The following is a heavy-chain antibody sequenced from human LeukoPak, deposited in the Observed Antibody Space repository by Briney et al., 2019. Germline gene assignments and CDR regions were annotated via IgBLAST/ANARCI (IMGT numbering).Heavy chain of an antibody. D-gene: IGHD3-16*02. CDR2: INPSGSST. J-gene: IGHJ5*02. V-gene: IGHV1-46*01. CDR1: GYSFTSHY. Sequence: ASVKVSCKASGYSFTSHYMPWVRQPPGQGLEWMGLINPSGSSTLYAQKFQGRVTMTRDMSTTTDYMELSSLRSEDTAVYYCARDNSVGDIAWWFDPWGQGTLVTVSS. CDR3: ARDNSVGDIAWWFDP.